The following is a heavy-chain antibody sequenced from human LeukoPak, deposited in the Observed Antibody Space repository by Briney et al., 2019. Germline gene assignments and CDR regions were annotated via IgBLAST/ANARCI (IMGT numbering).Heavy chain of an antibody. D-gene: IGHD1-20*01. CDR3: ARLGITGTTLYYFDY. Sequence: GESLKISCKGSGYTFTTYWIAWVRHLPGKGLELMGIIYPGDSDTRYSPSFQGQVTISADKSISTAYLQWSSLKASDTAMFYCARLGITGTTLYYFDYWGQGTLVTVSS. CDR2: IYPGDSDT. V-gene: IGHV5-51*01. CDR1: GYTFTTYW. J-gene: IGHJ4*02.